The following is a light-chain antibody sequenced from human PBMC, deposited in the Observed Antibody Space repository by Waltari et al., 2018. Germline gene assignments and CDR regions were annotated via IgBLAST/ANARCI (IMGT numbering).Light chain of an antibody. Sequence: QSALTQPASVSGSPGQSITISCTGTSSDGAGYNYVSWYQQHPGKAPKLMIYDVSNRPSGVSNRFSGSKSGNTASLTISGLQAEDEADYYCSSYTSSSTPWVFGGGTKLTVL. CDR2: DVS. CDR1: SSDGAGYNY. J-gene: IGLJ3*02. CDR3: SSYTSSSTPWV. V-gene: IGLV2-14*01.